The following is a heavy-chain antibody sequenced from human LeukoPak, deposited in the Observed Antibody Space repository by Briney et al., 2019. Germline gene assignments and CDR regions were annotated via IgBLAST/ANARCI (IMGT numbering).Heavy chain of an antibody. V-gene: IGHV1-69*13. J-gene: IGHJ4*02. D-gene: IGHD5-12*01. Sequence: SVKVSCKASGGTFSSYAISWERQAPGQGLEWMGGIIPIFGTANYAQKFQGRVTITADESTSTAYMELSSLRSEDTAVYYCARDSSLVAAFDYWGQGTLVTVSS. CDR2: IIPIFGTA. CDR3: ARDSSLVAAFDY. CDR1: GGTFSSYA.